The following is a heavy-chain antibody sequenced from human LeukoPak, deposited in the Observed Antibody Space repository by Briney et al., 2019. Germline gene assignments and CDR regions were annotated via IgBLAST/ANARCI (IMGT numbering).Heavy chain of an antibody. D-gene: IGHD4-23*01. CDR1: GFSFSSYG. CDR3: AREYKYGGNAAFDY. J-gene: IGHJ4*02. CDR2: IQYDGGNK. Sequence: GGSLRLSCAASGFSFSSYGMHWVRQAPGKGLEWVAFIQYDGGNKYYADSVKGRFTISRDNSKNSLYLQMNSLRAEDTAVYYCAREYKYGGNAAFDYWGQGTLVTVSS. V-gene: IGHV3-30*02.